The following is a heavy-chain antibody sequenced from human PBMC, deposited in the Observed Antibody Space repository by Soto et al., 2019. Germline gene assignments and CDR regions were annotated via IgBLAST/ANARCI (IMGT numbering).Heavy chain of an antibody. CDR1: GGSISSGDYY. CDR2: IYHSGST. CDR3: ARDVRPAHTNWFDP. D-gene: IGHD2-8*01. V-gene: IGHV4-31*03. Sequence: SETLSLTCTVSGGSISSGDYYWSWVQQHPGKGLEWIGYIYHSGSTYYNPSLKSRVTISVDTSKNQFSLKLSSVTAADTAVYYCARDVRPAHTNWFDPWGQGTLVTVSS. J-gene: IGHJ5*02.